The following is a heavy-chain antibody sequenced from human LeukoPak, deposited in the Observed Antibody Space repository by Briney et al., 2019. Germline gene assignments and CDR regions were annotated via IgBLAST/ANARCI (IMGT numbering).Heavy chain of an antibody. CDR3: AREGYNWNYVWFDP. Sequence: ASVEVSCKASGYTFTGYYMHWVRQAPGQGLEWMGWINPNSGGTNYAQKFQGRVTMTRDTSISTAYMELSRLRSDDTAVYYCAREGYNWNYVWFDPWGQGTLVTVSS. J-gene: IGHJ5*02. CDR2: INPNSGGT. CDR1: GYTFTGYY. D-gene: IGHD1-7*01. V-gene: IGHV1-2*02.